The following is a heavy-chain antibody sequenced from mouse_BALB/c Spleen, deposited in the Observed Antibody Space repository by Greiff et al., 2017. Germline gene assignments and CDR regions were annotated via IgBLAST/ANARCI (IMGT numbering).Heavy chain of an antibody. CDR3: ARRGYGNYVAYAMDY. Sequence: PLQQSGAELVKPGASVKLSCTASGFNIKDTYMHWVKQRPEQGLEWIGRIDPANGNTKYDPKFQGKATITADTSSNTAYLQLSSLTSEDTAVYYCARRGYGNYVAYAMDYWGQGTSVTVSS. J-gene: IGHJ4*01. CDR1: GFNIKDTY. V-gene: IGHV14-3*02. CDR2: IDPANGNT. D-gene: IGHD2-1*01.